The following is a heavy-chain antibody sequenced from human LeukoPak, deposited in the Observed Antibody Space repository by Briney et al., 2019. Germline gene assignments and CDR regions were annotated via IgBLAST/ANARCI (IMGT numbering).Heavy chain of an antibody. Sequence: GGSLRLSCAASGFTFSSYWMSWVRQAPGKGLEWVANIKQDGSEKYYVDSVKGRFTISRDNAKNSLYLQMNSLRAEDTALYYCAREPMSSSWYEDLGYWGQGTLVTVSS. J-gene: IGHJ4*02. D-gene: IGHD6-13*01. CDR1: GFTFSSYW. V-gene: IGHV3-7*03. CDR3: AREPMSSSWYEDLGY. CDR2: IKQDGSEK.